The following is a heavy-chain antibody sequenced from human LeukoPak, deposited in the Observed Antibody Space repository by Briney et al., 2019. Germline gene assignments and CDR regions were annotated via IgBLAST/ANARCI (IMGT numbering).Heavy chain of an antibody. CDR1: GGSISRSY. CDR2: IYGSGTI. CDR3: ARAGSSGWYNWFDP. Sequence: SETLSLTCTVSGGSISRSYWSWMRQPAGKGPEWIGRIYGSGTITYNPSLESRVTMSVDTSKNQFSLKLRSVTAADTAVYYCARAGSSGWYNWFDPWGQGTLVTVSS. D-gene: IGHD6-19*01. V-gene: IGHV4-4*07. J-gene: IGHJ5*02.